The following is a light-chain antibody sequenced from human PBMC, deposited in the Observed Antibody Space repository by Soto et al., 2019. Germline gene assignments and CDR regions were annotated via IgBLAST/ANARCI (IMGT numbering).Light chain of an antibody. Sequence: QSVLTQPASVSGSPGQSITISCTGTSSDVGGYNYVSWYQQHPDKAPKLMIYDVSNRPSGVSNRFSGSKSGNTASLTISGLQADDEADYYCSSYTSSSTRVFGTGTKLTV. CDR1: SSDVGGYNY. CDR3: SSYTSSSTRV. CDR2: DVS. J-gene: IGLJ1*01. V-gene: IGLV2-14*03.